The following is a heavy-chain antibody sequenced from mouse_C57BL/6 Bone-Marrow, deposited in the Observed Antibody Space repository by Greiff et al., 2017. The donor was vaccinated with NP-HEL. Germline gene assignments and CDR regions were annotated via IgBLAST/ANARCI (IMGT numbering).Heavy chain of an antibody. D-gene: IGHD1-1*01. CDR3: ASVLRWGFAY. V-gene: IGHV5-6*02. J-gene: IGHJ3*01. CDR1: GFTFSSYG. CDR2: ISSGGSYT. Sequence: DVMLVESGGDLVKPGGSLKLSCAASGFTFSSYGMSWVRQTPDKRLEWVATISSGGSYTYYPDSVKGRFTISRDNAKNTLYLQMSSLKSEDTAMYYGASVLRWGFAYWGQGTLVTVSA.